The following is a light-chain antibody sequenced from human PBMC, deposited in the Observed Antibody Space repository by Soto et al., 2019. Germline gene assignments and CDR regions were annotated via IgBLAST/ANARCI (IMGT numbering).Light chain of an antibody. J-gene: IGKJ5*01. V-gene: IGKV4-1*01. Sequence: DIVMTQSPDSLAVSLGEGAAINCKSSQSVLHSSNNKNYLAWYQQKPGQPPKLLIYWASTRESGVPDRFSGSGSGTDFTLTISSLQAEDVAVYYCQQYYSTPITFGQGTRLEIK. CDR2: WAS. CDR1: QSVLHSSNNKNY. CDR3: QQYYSTPIT.